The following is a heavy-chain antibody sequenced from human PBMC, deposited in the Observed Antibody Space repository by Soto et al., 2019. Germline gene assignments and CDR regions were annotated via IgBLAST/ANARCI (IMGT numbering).Heavy chain of an antibody. CDR2: IKSKTDGGTT. Sequence: GGSLRLSCAASEFTFTYAWMSWVRQAPGKGLEWVGRIKSKTDGGTTDYAAPVKGRFTISRDESQNTLYLQMNSLKTEDTAVYYCTSLYYGHWGRGTLVTVSS. J-gene: IGHJ4*02. CDR1: EFTFTYAW. V-gene: IGHV3-15*01. D-gene: IGHD3-16*02. CDR3: TSLYYGH.